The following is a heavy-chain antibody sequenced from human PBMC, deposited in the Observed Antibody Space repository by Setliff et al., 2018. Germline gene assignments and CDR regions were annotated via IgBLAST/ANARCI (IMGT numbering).Heavy chain of an antibody. Sequence: GASVKVSCKASGGTFSSYAISWVRQAPGQGLEWMGGIIPILGIANYGQKFQGRVTLTTDTSTSTAYMELRSLTSDDSAFYYCARAPSVELVTIRTNSWFTYWGQGTLVTVSS. CDR3: ARAPSVELVTIRTNSWFTY. V-gene: IGHV1-69*10. CDR2: IIPILGIA. J-gene: IGHJ4*02. D-gene: IGHD5-18*01. CDR1: GGTFSSYA.